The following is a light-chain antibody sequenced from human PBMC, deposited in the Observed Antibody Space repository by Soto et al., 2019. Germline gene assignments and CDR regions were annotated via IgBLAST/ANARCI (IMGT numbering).Light chain of an antibody. CDR2: EVT. J-gene: IGLJ1*01. CDR3: SSYTTSHTRACV. CDR1: SGDIGSYNR. V-gene: IGLV2-14*01. Sequence: QSVLTQPASVSGSPGQSITISCTGTSGDIGSYNRVSWYQQHPGKAPKLIIYEVTDRPSGVSNRFSGSKSGNTASLTISGLQAEDEAEYYCSSYTTSHTRACVFGTGTKLTVL.